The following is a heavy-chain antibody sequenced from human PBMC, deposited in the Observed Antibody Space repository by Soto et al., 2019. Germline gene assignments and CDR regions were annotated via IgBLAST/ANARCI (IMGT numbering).Heavy chain of an antibody. CDR1: GFTFSSYN. Sequence: EVQLVESGGGLVKPGGSLSLSCAASGFTFSSYNMNWIRQAPGKGPEWVSSISSSVTYIYYADSVKGRFTISRDNVKDSLYLQMNSLRAEDTAVYYCASTPYYYDSSGPFANWGQGTLVTVSS. D-gene: IGHD3-22*01. CDR2: ISSSVTYI. CDR3: ASTPYYYDSSGPFAN. J-gene: IGHJ4*02. V-gene: IGHV3-21*01.